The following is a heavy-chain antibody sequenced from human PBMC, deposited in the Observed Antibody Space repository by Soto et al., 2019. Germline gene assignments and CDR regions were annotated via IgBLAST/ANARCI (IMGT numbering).Heavy chain of an antibody. J-gene: IGHJ6*02. CDR3: ARQRYYDILTGYYPGMDV. CDR2: IYYSGST. Sequence: PSETLSLTCTVSGGSISSSSYYWGWIRQPPGKGLEWIGSIYYSGSTYYNPSLKSRVTISVDTSKNQFSLKLSSVPAADTAVYYCARQRYYDILTGYYPGMDVWGQGTTVTVSS. V-gene: IGHV4-39*01. D-gene: IGHD3-9*01. CDR1: GGSISSSSYY.